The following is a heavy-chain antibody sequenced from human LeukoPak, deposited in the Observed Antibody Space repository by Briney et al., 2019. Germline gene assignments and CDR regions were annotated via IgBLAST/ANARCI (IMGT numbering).Heavy chain of an antibody. J-gene: IGHJ6*02. CDR2: ISYDGSNK. V-gene: IGHV3-30*18. CDR1: GFTFSSYG. CDR3: AKERRPVKYYYYGMDV. Sequence: GGSLRLSCAASGFTFSSYGMHWVRQAPGKGLEWVAVISYDGSNKYYADSVKGRFTISRDNSKNTLYLQMNSLRAEDTAVYYCAKERRPVKYYYYGMDVWGQGTTVTVSS.